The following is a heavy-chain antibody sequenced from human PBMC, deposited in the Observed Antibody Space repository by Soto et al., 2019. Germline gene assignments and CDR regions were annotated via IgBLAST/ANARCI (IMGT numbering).Heavy chain of an antibody. CDR3: ASSVDSSGWHDAFNI. D-gene: IGHD6-19*01. Sequence: SETLSLTCSVSGESTSSGGYSWSWIRQPPGGGLEWLGYIYHSGTTYSNPSLQSRLTMSVDRSKNEFSLNLNSVTAADTALYYCASSVDSSGWHDAFNIWGRGTLVTVS. J-gene: IGHJ3*02. CDR2: IYHSGTT. CDR1: GESTSSGGYS. V-gene: IGHV4-30-2*01.